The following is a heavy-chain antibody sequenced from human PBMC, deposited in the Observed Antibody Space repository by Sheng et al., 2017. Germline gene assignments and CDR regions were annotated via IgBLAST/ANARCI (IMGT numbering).Heavy chain of an antibody. J-gene: IGHJ6*02. CDR2: INHSGST. Sequence: QVQLQQWGAGLLKPSETLSLTCAVYGGSFSGYYWSWIRQPPGKGLEWIGEINHSGSTNYNPSLKSRVTISVDTSKNQFSLKLSSVTAADTAVYYCAKHDFWSGYYTGGTLNYGMDVWGQGTTVTVSS. D-gene: IGHD3-3*01. CDR1: GGSFSGYY. V-gene: IGHV4-34*01. CDR3: AKHDFWSGYYTGGTLNYGMDV.